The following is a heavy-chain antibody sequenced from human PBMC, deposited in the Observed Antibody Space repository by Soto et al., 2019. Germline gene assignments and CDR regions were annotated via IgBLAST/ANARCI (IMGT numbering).Heavy chain of an antibody. CDR1: GYTLTELS. CDR3: ATGSRDIVVVAAWHYYYYYMDV. Sequence: QVQLVQSGAEVKKPGASVKVSCKVSGYTLTELSMHWVRQAPGKGLEWMGGFDPEDGETIYAQKFQGRVTMTEDTSTDTAYMELSSLRSEDTALYYCATGSRDIVVVAAWHYYYYYMDVWGKGTTVTVSS. D-gene: IGHD2-2*01. V-gene: IGHV1-24*01. CDR2: FDPEDGET. J-gene: IGHJ6*03.